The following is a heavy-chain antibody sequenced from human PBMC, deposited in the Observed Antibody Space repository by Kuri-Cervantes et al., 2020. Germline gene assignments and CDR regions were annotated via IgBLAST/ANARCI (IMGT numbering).Heavy chain of an antibody. CDR2: ILYDGSNK. CDR1: GFTFSSYG. D-gene: IGHD2-2*01. CDR3: AREYCSSTSCYAEVGWFDT. Sequence: GGSLRPSCAASGFTFSSYGMHWVCPAPGKGLEWVAVILYDGSNKYYADSGKGRFTISRDNSKNTLYRQMNSLRAEDTAVYYCAREYCSSTSCYAEVGWFDTWGQGTLVTVSS. J-gene: IGHJ5*02. V-gene: IGHV3-30*03.